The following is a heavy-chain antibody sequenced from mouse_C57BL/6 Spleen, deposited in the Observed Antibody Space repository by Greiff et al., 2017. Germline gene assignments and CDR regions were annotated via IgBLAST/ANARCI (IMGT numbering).Heavy chain of an antibody. CDR3: ARSGVYGNYLYYAMDY. Sequence: VKLQESGAELVKPGASVKISCKASGYAFSSYWMNWVKQRPGKGLEWIGQIYPGDGDTNYNGKFKGKATLTADKSSSTAYMQLSSLTCEDSAVYFCARSGVYGNYLYYAMDYWGQGTSVTVSS. J-gene: IGHJ4*01. V-gene: IGHV1-80*01. D-gene: IGHD2-1*01. CDR2: IYPGDGDT. CDR1: GYAFSSYW.